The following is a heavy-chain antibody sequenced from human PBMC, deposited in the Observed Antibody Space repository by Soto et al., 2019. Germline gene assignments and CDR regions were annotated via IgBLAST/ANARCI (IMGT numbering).Heavy chain of an antibody. D-gene: IGHD2-2*01. V-gene: IGHV3-21*01. CDR3: VGYCTSTSCSEPY. Sequence: EMQLVESGGGLDKPGGSLRLSCAASGFTLTSYSMNWVRQAPGKGLEWVSSISSSSNYIYYADSVKGRFTISRDNAKNSLYLQINSLRAEDTAVYYCVGYCTSTSCSEPYWGQGTLVTVSS. CDR2: ISSSSNYI. J-gene: IGHJ4*02. CDR1: GFTLTSYS.